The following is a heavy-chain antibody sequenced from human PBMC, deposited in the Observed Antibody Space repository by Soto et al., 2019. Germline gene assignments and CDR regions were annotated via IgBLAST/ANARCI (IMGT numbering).Heavy chain of an antibody. V-gene: IGHV3-33*01. CDR3: ASSESSSWQNWFDP. CDR1: GFTFSSYG. D-gene: IGHD6-13*01. CDR2: IWYDGSNK. Sequence: PGGSLRLSCAASGFTFSSYGMHWVRQAPGKGLEWVAVIWYDGSNKYYADSVKGRFTISRDNSKNTLYLQMNSLRAEDTAVYYCASSESSSWQNWFDPWGQGTLVTVSS. J-gene: IGHJ5*02.